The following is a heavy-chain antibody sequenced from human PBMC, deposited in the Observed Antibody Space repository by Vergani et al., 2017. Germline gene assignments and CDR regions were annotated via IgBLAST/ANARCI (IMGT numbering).Heavy chain of an antibody. Sequence: QVQLVESGGGVVQPGRSLRLSCAASGFTFNQYGMHWVRQAPGKGLEWVAVTWYDGNNKQYADSVKGRFTISRDNSKSTMYLQMNSLRDEDTGVYYCARDLRLLCNRFDPWGHGTL. J-gene: IGHJ5*02. CDR2: TWYDGNNK. D-gene: IGHD3-10*02. CDR3: ARDLRLLCNRFDP. V-gene: IGHV3-33*01. CDR1: GFTFNQYG.